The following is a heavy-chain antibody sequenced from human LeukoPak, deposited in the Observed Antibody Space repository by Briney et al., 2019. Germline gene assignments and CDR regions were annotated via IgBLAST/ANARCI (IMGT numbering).Heavy chain of an antibody. CDR1: GFTFSGSA. D-gene: IGHD2-2*01. J-gene: IGHJ5*02. Sequence: PGGSLRLSCAASGFTFSGSAMHWVRQASGKGLEWVGRIRSKANSYATAYAASVKGRFTISRDNSKNTLYLQMNTLRVEDTALYYCAKRSYCSSSSCFFDPWGQGTLVTVSS. CDR3: AKRSYCSSSSCFFDP. V-gene: IGHV3-73*01. CDR2: IRSKANSYAT.